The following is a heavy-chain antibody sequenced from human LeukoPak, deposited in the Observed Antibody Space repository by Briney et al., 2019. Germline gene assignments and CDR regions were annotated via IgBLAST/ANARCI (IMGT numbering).Heavy chain of an antibody. CDR1: GFTFSTYS. J-gene: IGHJ4*02. CDR3: GRQGYTASYYFLDY. CDR2: IYTTGTT. D-gene: IGHD1-26*01. V-gene: IGHV4-59*10. Sequence: GSLRLSCAASGFTFSTYSMNWVRQPAGKGLEWIGRIYTTGTTNYSPSLKSRLSMSVDTSKNQFSLRLTSVTAADTAVYYCGRQGYTASYYFLDYWSQGALVTVSS.